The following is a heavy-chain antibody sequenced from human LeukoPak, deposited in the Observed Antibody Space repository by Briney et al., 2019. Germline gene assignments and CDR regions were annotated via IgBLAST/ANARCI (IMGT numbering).Heavy chain of an antibody. D-gene: IGHD2-15*01. CDR3: AREYCSGGSCYGLDY. CDR1: GYTSTSYY. J-gene: IGHJ4*02. V-gene: IGHV1-46*01. Sequence: ASVKVSCKASGYTSTSYYMHWVRQAPGQGLEWMGIINPSGGSTSYAQKFQGRVTMTRDTSTSTVYMELSSLRSEDTAVYYCAREYCSGGSCYGLDYWGQGTLVTVSS. CDR2: INPSGGST.